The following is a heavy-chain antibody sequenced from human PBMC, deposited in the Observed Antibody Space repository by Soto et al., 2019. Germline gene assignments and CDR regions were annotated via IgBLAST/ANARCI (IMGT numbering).Heavy chain of an antibody. CDR2: IIPIFGTS. CDR1: GGSFKNYA. Sequence: ASVKVSCKASGGSFKNYAIDWVRQAPGQGLEWMGRIIPIFGTSDYARKFRDRVTITADESSTTVFMDLNSLTYDDTALYFCASASQGGYALHWGHGTPVTVSS. CDR3: ASASQGGYALH. J-gene: IGHJ4*01. V-gene: IGHV1-69*13. D-gene: IGHD5-12*01.